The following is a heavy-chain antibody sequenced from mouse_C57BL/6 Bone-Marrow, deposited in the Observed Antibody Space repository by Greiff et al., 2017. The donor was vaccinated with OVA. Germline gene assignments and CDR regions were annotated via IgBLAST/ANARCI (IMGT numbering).Heavy chain of an antibody. Sequence: VQLQQSGAELVKPGASVKISCKASGYAFSSYWMNWVKQRPGKGLEWIGQIYPGDGDTNYNGKFKGKATLTVDKSSSTAYMELRSLTSEDTAVYYCARPSNWDAMDYWGQGTSVTVSS. V-gene: IGHV1-80*01. CDR3: ARPSNWDAMDY. J-gene: IGHJ4*01. CDR2: IYPGDGDT. CDR1: GYAFSSYW. D-gene: IGHD4-1*01.